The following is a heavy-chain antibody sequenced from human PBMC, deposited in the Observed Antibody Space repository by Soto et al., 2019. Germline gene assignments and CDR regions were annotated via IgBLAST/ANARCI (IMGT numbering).Heavy chain of an antibody. D-gene: IGHD1-26*01. Sequence: GGSLRLSCAASGFTFSSYGMHWVRQAPGKGLEWVAVIWYDGSNKYYADSVKGRFTISRDNSKNTLYLQMNSLRAEDTAVYYCARDRLVGSVGAKGGWFDPWGQGTLVTVSS. V-gene: IGHV3-33*01. CDR2: IWYDGSNK. J-gene: IGHJ5*02. CDR1: GFTFSSYG. CDR3: ARDRLVGSVGAKGGWFDP.